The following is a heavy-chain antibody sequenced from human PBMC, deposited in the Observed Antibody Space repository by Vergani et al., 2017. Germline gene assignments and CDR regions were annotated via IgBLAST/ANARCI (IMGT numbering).Heavy chain of an antibody. Sequence: QVQLQESGPRLVRPSQTLSLTCTVSGGSINTGAYYWSWLRQPAGKGLEWIGRVYTSGMTNYNPSLKSRVTILVDRSKSQLSLKLTSVTAGDTAVYFCARGLWYYYGSESDDYNPYYYEGMDVWGPGTTVTVAS. CDR3: ARGLWYYYGSESDDYNPYYYEGMDV. J-gene: IGHJ6*02. V-gene: IGHV4-61*02. CDR2: VYTSGMT. D-gene: IGHD3-10*01. CDR1: GGSINTGAYY.